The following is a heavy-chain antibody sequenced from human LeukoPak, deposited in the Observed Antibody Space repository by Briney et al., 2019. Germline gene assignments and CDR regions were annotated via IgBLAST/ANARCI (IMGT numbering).Heavy chain of an antibody. D-gene: IGHD3-22*01. J-gene: IGHJ3*02. CDR3: AGEDNSSGYRPFDI. Sequence: ASVKVPCKASGYTFIGYYIHWVRQAPGQGLEWMGRINPNNGGTNYAQKFQGRVTMTRDMSMSTAYMELSRLRSDDTAVYYCAGEDNSSGYRPFDIWGQGTMVTVPS. CDR2: INPNNGGT. CDR1: GYTFIGYY. V-gene: IGHV1-2*06.